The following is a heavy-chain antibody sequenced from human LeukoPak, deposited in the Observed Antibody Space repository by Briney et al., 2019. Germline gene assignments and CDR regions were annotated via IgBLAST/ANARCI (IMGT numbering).Heavy chain of an antibody. CDR3: ARLRYYYGSGSYIDAFDI. CDR2: ISGSGIST. CDR1: GFTFSDYG. Sequence: QAGGSLRLSCAAAGFTFSDYGMNWVRQAPGKGLEWVSGISGSGISTYYADSVKGRFTISRDNAKNTLYLQMNSLRAEDTAVYYCARLRYYYGSGSYIDAFDIWGQGTMVTVSS. V-gene: IGHV3-23*01. J-gene: IGHJ3*02. D-gene: IGHD3-10*01.